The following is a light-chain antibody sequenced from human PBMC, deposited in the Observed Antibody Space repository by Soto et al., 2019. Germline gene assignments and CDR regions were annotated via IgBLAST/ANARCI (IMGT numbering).Light chain of an antibody. CDR2: DAS. Sequence: DIQMTQSPSTLSASVGDRVTITCRASQSISSWLAWYQQRPGKAPKLLIYDASSLESGVPSRFSGSGSGTDFTLTISRLEPEDFAVYYCQQYGSSPLTFGGGTKVDI. CDR1: QSISSW. CDR3: QQYGSSPLT. V-gene: IGKV1-5*01. J-gene: IGKJ4*01.